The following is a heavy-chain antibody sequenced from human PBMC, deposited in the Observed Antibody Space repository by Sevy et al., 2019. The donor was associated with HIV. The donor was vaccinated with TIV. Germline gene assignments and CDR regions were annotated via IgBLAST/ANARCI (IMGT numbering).Heavy chain of an antibody. CDR2: ISYDGSNK. Sequence: GGSLRLSCAASGFTFSSYAMHWVRQAPGKGLEWVAVISYDGSNKYYADSVKGRFTISRDNSKNTLYLQMNSLGAEDTAVYYCARGAAAGNYYDSSGYGYYFDYWGQGTLVTVSS. CDR3: ARGAAAGNYYDSSGYGYYFDY. J-gene: IGHJ4*02. V-gene: IGHV3-30*04. CDR1: GFTFSSYA. D-gene: IGHD3-22*01.